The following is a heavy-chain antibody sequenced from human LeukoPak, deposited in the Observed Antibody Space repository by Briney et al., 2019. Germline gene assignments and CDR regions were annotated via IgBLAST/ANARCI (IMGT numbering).Heavy chain of an antibody. J-gene: IGHJ4*02. V-gene: IGHV5-51*01. D-gene: IGHD6-13*01. CDR2: IYPGDSDT. CDR3: ARSGYSSSWYFSY. CDR1: GYIFTSYW. Sequence: GESLKISCKGSGYIFTSYWIGWVRQLPGKGLEWMGIIYPGDSDTRYSPSFQGQVTISADKSISTAYLQWSSLKASDTAMYYCARSGYSSSWYFSYWGQGTLVTVSS.